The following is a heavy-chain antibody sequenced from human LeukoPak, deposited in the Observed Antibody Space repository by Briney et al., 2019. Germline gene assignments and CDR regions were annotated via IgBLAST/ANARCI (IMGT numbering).Heavy chain of an antibody. J-gene: IGHJ3*02. CDR3: AREGLSSTPKNAFDI. V-gene: IGHV3-33*01. CDR2: IWTDENKK. D-gene: IGHD4-23*01. Sequence: GGSLRLSCAASGFTFSSYGMHWVRQAPGKGLEWVAVIWTDENKKFYSDSVKGRFALSRDNFKSTLYLQMDSLRVEDTAVYYCAREGLSSTPKNAFDIWGQGSVVSVSS. CDR1: GFTFSSYG.